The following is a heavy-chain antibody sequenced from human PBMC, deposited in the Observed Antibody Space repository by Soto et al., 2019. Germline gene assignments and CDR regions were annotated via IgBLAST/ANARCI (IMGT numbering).Heavy chain of an antibody. V-gene: IGHV4-31*03. CDR1: GSSISSGGYY. CDR3: ARAPNTAMVHNWFDP. J-gene: IGHJ5*02. CDR2: IYYSEST. Sequence: SETLSLTCTVSGSSISSGGYYWSWIRQHPGKGLEWIGYIYYSESTYSNPSLKSRVTISVDTSKNQFSLKLSSVTAADTAVYYCARAPNTAMVHNWFDPWGQGTLVTVSS. D-gene: IGHD5-18*01.